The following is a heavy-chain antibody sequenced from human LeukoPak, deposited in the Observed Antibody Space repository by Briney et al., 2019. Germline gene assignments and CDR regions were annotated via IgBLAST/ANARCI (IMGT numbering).Heavy chain of an antibody. J-gene: IGHJ5*02. V-gene: IGHV3-30-3*01. D-gene: IGHD1-7*01. CDR3: ARDHNWSYGNGGFDP. Sequence: GGSLRLSCAASGFTFSSYAMHWVRQAPGKGLEWVAVISYDGSNKYYADSVKGRFTISRDNSKNTLYLQMNSLRAEDMAVFYCARDHNWSYGNGGFDPWGQGTLVTVSS. CDR2: ISYDGSNK. CDR1: GFTFSSYA.